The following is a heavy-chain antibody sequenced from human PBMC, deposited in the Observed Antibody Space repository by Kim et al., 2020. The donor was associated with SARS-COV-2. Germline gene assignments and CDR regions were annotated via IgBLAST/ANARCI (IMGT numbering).Heavy chain of an antibody. V-gene: IGHV3-30*18. CDR1: GFTFGNYA. CDR2: LSYDGNNR. CDR3: AKDLFMARGGVFDS. J-gene: IGHJ4*02. Sequence: GGSLRLSCAASGFTFGNYAMQWVRQAPGKGVEWVAGLSYDGNNRDNADSVKGRFPISRDNAQNTLYLQMNSLRSDDTAIYYCAKDLFMARGGVFDSWGQGTLVSVSS. D-gene: IGHD3-10*01.